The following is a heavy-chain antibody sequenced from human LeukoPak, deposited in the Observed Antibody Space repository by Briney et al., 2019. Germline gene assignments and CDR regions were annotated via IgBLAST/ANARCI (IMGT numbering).Heavy chain of an antibody. CDR2: IIPILGIA. Sequence: SVKVSCKASGGTFSSYAISWVRQAPGQGLEWMGRIIPILGIANYAQKFQGRVTITADKSTSTAYMELSSLRSEDTAVYYCARDRHCSSTSCDRGNNYYYYYGMDVWGQGTTVTVSS. V-gene: IGHV1-69*04. D-gene: IGHD2-2*02. CDR1: GGTFSSYA. CDR3: ARDRHCSSTSCDRGNNYYYYYGMDV. J-gene: IGHJ6*02.